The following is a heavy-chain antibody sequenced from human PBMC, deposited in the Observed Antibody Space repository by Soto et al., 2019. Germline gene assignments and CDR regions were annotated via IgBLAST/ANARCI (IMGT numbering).Heavy chain of an antibody. CDR3: ARVYYDYIWGSYPLVY. D-gene: IGHD3-16*02. CDR2: IKQDGSEK. J-gene: IGHJ4*02. CDR1: GFTFSSHW. Sequence: EVQLVESGGGLVQPGGSLRLSCAASGFTFSSHWMSWVRQAPGKGLEWLASIKQDGSEKHYVDSVKGRFTISRDNAKNSLYLQMNCLRVEDTAVYYCARVYYDYIWGSYPLVYWGQGTLVTVSS. V-gene: IGHV3-7*01.